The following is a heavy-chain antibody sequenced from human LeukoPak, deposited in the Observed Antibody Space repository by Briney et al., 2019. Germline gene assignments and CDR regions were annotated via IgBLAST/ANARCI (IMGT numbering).Heavy chain of an antibody. J-gene: IGHJ5*02. D-gene: IGHD2-2*01. CDR2: IYTSGST. Sequence: SETLSLTCTVSGGSISSGSYYWSWIRQPAGKGLEWIGRIYTSGSTNYNPSLKSRVTIPVDTSKNQFSLKLSSVTAADTAVYYCARDGGSCSSTSCYQWFDPWGQGTLVTVSS. CDR1: GGSISSGSYY. V-gene: IGHV4-61*02. CDR3: ARDGGSCSSTSCYQWFDP.